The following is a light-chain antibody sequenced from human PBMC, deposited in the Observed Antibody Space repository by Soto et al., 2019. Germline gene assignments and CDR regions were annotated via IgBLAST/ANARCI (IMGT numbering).Light chain of an antibody. J-gene: IGKJ3*01. CDR3: QQYSSSLFT. Sequence: EIVLTQSPGTLSLSSGERATLSCRASQSVSSSYIAWYQQKPGQAPRLLIYGASSRATGIPDRFSGSGSGTDFTLTISRLEPEDFALYYCQQYSSSLFTFGPGTKVDIK. CDR1: QSVSSSY. CDR2: GAS. V-gene: IGKV3-20*01.